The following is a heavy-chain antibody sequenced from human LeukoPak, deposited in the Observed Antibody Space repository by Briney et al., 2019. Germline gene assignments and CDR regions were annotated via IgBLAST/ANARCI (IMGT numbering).Heavy chain of an antibody. Sequence: GGSLRLSCAASVFTFSSYSMNWVRQAPGRGLECVSYISSSSRTIYYADSVKGRFTISRDNAKNSLYLQMNSLRAEDTAVYYCAREAVPAARYYYMDVWGKGTTVTVSS. D-gene: IGHD2-2*01. CDR2: ISSSSRTI. J-gene: IGHJ6*03. CDR1: VFTFSSYS. V-gene: IGHV3-48*01. CDR3: AREAVPAARYYYMDV.